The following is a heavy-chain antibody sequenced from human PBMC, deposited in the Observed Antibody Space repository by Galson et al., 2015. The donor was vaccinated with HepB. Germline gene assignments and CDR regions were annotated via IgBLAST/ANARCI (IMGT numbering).Heavy chain of an antibody. Sequence: SLRLSCAASGFTFSTYAMSWVRQAPGKGLEWVSGNSDNGDGKYYADSVKGRFTIPRDNSKNTLYLQMNSLRAEDTALYYCAKENAAVGSHLFDYWGQGTLVTVSS. V-gene: IGHV3-23*01. CDR3: AKENAAVGSHLFDY. CDR1: GFTFSTYA. J-gene: IGHJ4*02. D-gene: IGHD6-13*01. CDR2: NSDNGDGK.